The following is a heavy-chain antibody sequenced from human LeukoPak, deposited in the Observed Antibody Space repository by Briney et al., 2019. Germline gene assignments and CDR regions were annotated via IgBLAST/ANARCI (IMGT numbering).Heavy chain of an antibody. V-gene: IGHV3-11*01. CDR2: ISGGSRTI. J-gene: IGHJ4*02. CDR3: ARAGQSDY. CDR1: GFTFSDHY. Sequence: PGGSLRLSCAASGFTFSDHYMNWIRQAPGKGLEWVSSISGGSRTINYADSVKGRFTTSRDNAKNSLFLQVNSLRAEDTAVYYCARAGQSDYWGQGTLVTVSS.